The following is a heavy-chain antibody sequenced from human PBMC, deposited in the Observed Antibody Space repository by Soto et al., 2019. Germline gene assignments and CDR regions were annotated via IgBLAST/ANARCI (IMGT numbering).Heavy chain of an antibody. D-gene: IGHD6-19*01. Sequence: EVQLVESGGGLIQPGGSLRLSCAASGFTVSSNYMIWVRQAPGKGLEWVSVIYSSGSTSSAVSVKGRFTISRDNSKNTVSLQLKSLRAEDTAVYYSARGIAVAGTLENFDFWGQGTLVTVSS. V-gene: IGHV3-53*01. CDR1: GFTVSSNY. J-gene: IGHJ4*02. CDR2: IYSSGST. CDR3: ARGIAVAGTLENFDF.